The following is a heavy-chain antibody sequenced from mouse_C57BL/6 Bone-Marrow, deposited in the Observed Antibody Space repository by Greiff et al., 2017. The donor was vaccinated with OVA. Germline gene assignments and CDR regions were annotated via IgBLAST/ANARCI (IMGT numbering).Heavy chain of an antibody. Sequence: VHLVESGPGLVQPSQSLSITCTVPGFSLTSYGVHWVRQSPGKGLEWLGVIWRGGSTDYNAAFMSRLSITKDNSKSQVFFKMNSLQADDTAIYYCAKDWDFYWYFDVWGTGTTVTVSS. V-gene: IGHV2-5*01. CDR1: GFSLTSYG. CDR2: IWRGGST. J-gene: IGHJ1*03. CDR3: AKDWDFYWYFDV. D-gene: IGHD4-1*01.